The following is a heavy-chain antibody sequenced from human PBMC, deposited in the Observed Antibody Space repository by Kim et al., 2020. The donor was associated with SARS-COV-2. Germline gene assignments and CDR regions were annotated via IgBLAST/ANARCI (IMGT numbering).Heavy chain of an antibody. D-gene: IGHD2-2*01. J-gene: IGHJ6*02. CDR1: GFSVGGAS. V-gene: IGHV3-15*01. CDR3: TTDSQRFGMDV. CDR2: INSRGRAWST. Sequence: GGSLRLSCAASGFSVGGASMSWVRPGPGKGLEWVGVINSRGRAWSTDYAAAVNARFTNSRDDSHNTLYLQINSLKTEDTGVYYCTTDSQRFGMDVWGQGTTVIVSS.